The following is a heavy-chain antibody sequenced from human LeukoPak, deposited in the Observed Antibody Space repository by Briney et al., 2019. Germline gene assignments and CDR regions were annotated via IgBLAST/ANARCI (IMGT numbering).Heavy chain of an antibody. J-gene: IGHJ4*02. CDR3: AKDATPGIAAAGKKDY. D-gene: IGHD6-13*01. CDR1: GFTFDDYA. Sequence: PGGSLRLSCAASGFTFDDYAMHWVRQAPGKGLEWVSGISWNSGSIGYADSVKGRFTISGDNAKNSLYLQMNSLRAEDTALYYCAKDATPGIAAAGKKDYWGQGTLVTVSS. V-gene: IGHV3-9*01. CDR2: ISWNSGSI.